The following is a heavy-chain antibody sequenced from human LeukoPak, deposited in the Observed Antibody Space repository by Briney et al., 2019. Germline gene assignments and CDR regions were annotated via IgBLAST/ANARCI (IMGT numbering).Heavy chain of an antibody. D-gene: IGHD6-13*01. J-gene: IGHJ4*02. V-gene: IGHV3-53*01. Sequence: GGSLRLSCAVSGFSVTNNYMSWVRQAPGKGLEWVSVFYVGGATYYADSLKGRFTISRDNAKNSLYLQMNSLRAEDTAVYYCARIGAGSSRDYWGQGTLVTVSS. CDR3: ARIGAGSSRDY. CDR2: FYVGGAT. CDR1: GFSVTNNY.